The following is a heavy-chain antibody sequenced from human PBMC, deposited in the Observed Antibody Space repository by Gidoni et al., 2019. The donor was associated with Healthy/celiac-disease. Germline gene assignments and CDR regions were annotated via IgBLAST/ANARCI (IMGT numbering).Heavy chain of an antibody. D-gene: IGHD1-26*01. Sequence: EVQLLESGGGLVQPGGSLRLSCAASGFTFSSYAMSWVRQAPGKGLEWVSAISGSGGSTYYADSVKGRFTISRDNSKNTLYLQMNSLRAEDTAVYYCAKDKPPVGATNGLGAFDIWGQGTMVTVSS. V-gene: IGHV3-23*01. CDR1: GFTFSSYA. CDR2: ISGSGGST. CDR3: AKDKPPVGATNGLGAFDI. J-gene: IGHJ3*02.